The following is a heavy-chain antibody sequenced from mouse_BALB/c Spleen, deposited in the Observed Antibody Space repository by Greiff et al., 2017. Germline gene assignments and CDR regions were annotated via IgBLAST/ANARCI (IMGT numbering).Heavy chain of an antibody. CDR3: AREGDYYGYDYAMDY. CDR1: GYSITSGYY. D-gene: IGHD2-2*01. Sequence: EVKLVESGPGLVKPSQSLSLTCSVTGYSITSGYYWNWIRQFPGNKLEWMGYISYDGSNNYNPSLKNRISITRDTSKNQFFLKLNSVTTEDTATYYCAREGDYYGYDYAMDYWGQGTSVTVSS. CDR2: ISYDGSN. J-gene: IGHJ4*01. V-gene: IGHV3-6*02.